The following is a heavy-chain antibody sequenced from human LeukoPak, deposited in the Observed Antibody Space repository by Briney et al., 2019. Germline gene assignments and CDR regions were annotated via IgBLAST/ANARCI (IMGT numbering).Heavy chain of an antibody. CDR3: ARLSGVRGRDFQH. CDR2: MNPNSGNT. CDR1: GYTFTSYA. Sequence: ASVKVSCKASGYTFTSYAMNWVRQATGQGLEWMGWMNPNSGNTGYAQKFQGRVTMTRNTSMSTAYMELSSLRSEDTAVYYCARLSGVRGRDFQHWGQGTLVTVSS. V-gene: IGHV1-8*02. D-gene: IGHD3-10*01. J-gene: IGHJ1*01.